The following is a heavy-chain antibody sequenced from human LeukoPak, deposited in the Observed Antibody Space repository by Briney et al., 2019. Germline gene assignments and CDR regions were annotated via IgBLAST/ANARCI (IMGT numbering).Heavy chain of an antibody. J-gene: IGHJ4*02. CDR1: GFTFDDFG. CDR3: ARPRRIQLWFDY. V-gene: IGHV3-20*04. D-gene: IGHD5-18*01. Sequence: GGSLRLSCAASGFTFDDFGMNWVRQVPGKGLEWVSTINWNGGSTGYADSVKGRFTISRDNAKNTLYLQMNSLRAEDTAVYYCARPRRIQLWFDYWGQGTLVTVSS. CDR2: INWNGGST.